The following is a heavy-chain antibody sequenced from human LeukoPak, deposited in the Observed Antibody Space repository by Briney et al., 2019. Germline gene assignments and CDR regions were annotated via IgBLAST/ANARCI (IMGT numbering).Heavy chain of an antibody. CDR1: GFTFSSCG. Sequence: GRSLRLSCAASGFTFSSCGMHWVRQAPGKGLEWVAVIWYDGSNKYYADSVKGRFTISRDNSKNTLYLQMNSLRAEDTAVYYCARDKEGYDILTGRGGNYFDYWGQGTLVTVSS. V-gene: IGHV3-33*01. CDR2: IWYDGSNK. J-gene: IGHJ4*02. CDR3: ARDKEGYDILTGRGGNYFDY. D-gene: IGHD3-9*01.